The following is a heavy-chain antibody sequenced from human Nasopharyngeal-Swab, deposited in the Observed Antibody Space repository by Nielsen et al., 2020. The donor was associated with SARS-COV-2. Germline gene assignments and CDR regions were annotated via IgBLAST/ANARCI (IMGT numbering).Heavy chain of an antibody. CDR3: ARGEGSYYDFWSGYSGDAFDI. V-gene: IGHV3-48*04. CDR2: ISSSSSTI. D-gene: IGHD3-3*01. J-gene: IGHJ3*02. Sequence: GGSLRLFCAASGFTFSSYSMHWVRQAPGKGLEWVSYISSSSSTIYYADSVKGRFTISRDNAKNSLYLQMNSLRAEDTAVYYCARGEGSYYDFWSGYSGDAFDIWGQGTMVTVSS. CDR1: GFTFSSYS.